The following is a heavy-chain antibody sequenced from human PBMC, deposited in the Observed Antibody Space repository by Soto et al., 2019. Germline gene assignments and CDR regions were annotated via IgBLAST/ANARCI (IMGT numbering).Heavy chain of an antibody. CDR3: WVTASFDN. Sequence: QVQLVESGGGVVQPGRSLRLSCAASGFTFSSYGMHWVRQAPGKGLEWVAVISYDGSDKNYIDSVKGRFTISRDNSKNTLYLQMSSLRAEGTAVYFCWVTASFDNWGQGTLVTVSP. J-gene: IGHJ4*02. V-gene: IGHV3-30*05. CDR1: GFTFSSYG. D-gene: IGHD2-21*02. CDR2: ISYDGSDK.